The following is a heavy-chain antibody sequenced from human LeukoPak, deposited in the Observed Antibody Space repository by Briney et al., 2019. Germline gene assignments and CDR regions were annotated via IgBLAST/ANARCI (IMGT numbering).Heavy chain of an antibody. V-gene: IGHV5-51*01. CDR3: ARAYYDFWSGYPLFDY. D-gene: IGHD3-3*01. J-gene: IGHJ4*02. Sequence: GESLKISCKGSGYSFTSYWIGWVRQMPGKGLEWMGIIYPGDSDTRYSPSFQGQVTISADKSISTAYLQWSSLKASDTAMYYCARAYYDFWSGYPLFDYWGQGTLVTVSS. CDR2: IYPGDSDT. CDR1: GYSFTSYW.